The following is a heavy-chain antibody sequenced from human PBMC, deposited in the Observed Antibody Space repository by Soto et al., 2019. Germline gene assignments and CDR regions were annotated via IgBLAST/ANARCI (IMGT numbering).Heavy chain of an antibody. CDR3: ARGIRWGRYGWFDP. J-gene: IGHJ5*02. D-gene: IGHD3-9*01. CDR1: GGSFSGYY. Sequence: QVQLQQWGAGLLKPSETLSLTCAVYGGSFSGYYWSWIRQPPGKGLEWIGEINHSGSTNYNPSLKRRVTISVDTSKNQFSLKLSSVTAADTAVYYCARGIRWGRYGWFDPWGQGTLVTVSS. CDR2: INHSGST. V-gene: IGHV4-34*01.